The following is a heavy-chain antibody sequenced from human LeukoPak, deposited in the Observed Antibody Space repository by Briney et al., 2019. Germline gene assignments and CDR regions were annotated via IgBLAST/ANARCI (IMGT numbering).Heavy chain of an antibody. Sequence: PGGSLRLSCAASGFIFKNYGMHWVRQAPGKGLEWVTFIRYDGSNKYYADFVKGRFTISRNDSKNTLYVQMNSLRPEDTAVYYCGRHWAVGGIDYWGQGTLVTVSS. CDR2: IRYDGSNK. CDR3: GRHWAVGGIDY. D-gene: IGHD1-26*01. J-gene: IGHJ4*02. CDR1: GFIFKNYG. V-gene: IGHV3-30*02.